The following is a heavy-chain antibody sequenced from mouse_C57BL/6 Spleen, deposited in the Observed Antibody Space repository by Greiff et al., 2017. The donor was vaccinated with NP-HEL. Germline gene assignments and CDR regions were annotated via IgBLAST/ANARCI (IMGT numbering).Heavy chain of an antibody. CDR2: IDPSDSYT. D-gene: IGHD2-4*01. Sequence: QVQLQQPGAELVMPGASVKLSCKASGYTFTSYWMHWVKQRPGQGLEWIGEIDPSDSYTNYNQKFKGKSTLTVDKSSSTAYMQLSSLTSEDSAVYYCARIGGLRRGYFDYWGQGTTLTVSS. V-gene: IGHV1-69*01. CDR1: GYTFTSYW. CDR3: ARIGGLRRGYFDY. J-gene: IGHJ2*01.